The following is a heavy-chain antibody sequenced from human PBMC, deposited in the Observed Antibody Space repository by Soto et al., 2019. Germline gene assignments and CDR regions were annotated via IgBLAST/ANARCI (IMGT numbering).Heavy chain of an antibody. CDR2: INKDGSVT. V-gene: IGHV3-74*01. J-gene: IGHJ4*02. CDR3: ARDISNGYNSY. Sequence: EVQLVESGGGLIQPGGSLKLSCTASGFTLGDYWMHWVRQIPGKGLVWVSRINKDGSVTNYAESVTGRFTISRDNAKNTLFLQMNSLRADEMAVYYCARDISNGYNSYWGQGTLVTVSS. D-gene: IGHD5-12*01. CDR1: GFTLGDYW.